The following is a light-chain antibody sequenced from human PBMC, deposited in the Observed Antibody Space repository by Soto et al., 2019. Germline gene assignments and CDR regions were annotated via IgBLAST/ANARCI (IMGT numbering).Light chain of an antibody. CDR1: SSDVGSYNF. Sequence: QSALTQPRSVSGSPGQSVTISCTGTSSDVGSYNFVSWHQQHPGKAPKLMIYDVAKRPSGVPDRFSGSKSGNTASLTISGLQAEDEADYYCCTFAGRYSYVFGSGTNVTVL. V-gene: IGLV2-11*01. CDR3: CTFAGRYSYV. CDR2: DVA. J-gene: IGLJ1*01.